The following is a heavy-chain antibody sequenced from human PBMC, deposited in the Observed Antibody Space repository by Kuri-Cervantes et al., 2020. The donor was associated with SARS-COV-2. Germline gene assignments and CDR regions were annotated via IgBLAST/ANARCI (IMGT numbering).Heavy chain of an antibody. CDR2: IYYIGST. CDR3: ATVSYYVAYDY. J-gene: IGHJ4*02. CDR1: GGSISTYY. D-gene: IGHD1-26*01. V-gene: IGHV4-59*01. Sequence: SETLSLTCTVYGGSISTYYWSWIRQPPGKGLEWIGYIYYIGSTNYNPSLKSRVILSLDTSKNQFSMKLSSVTAADTAVYYCATVSYYVAYDYWGQGTRVTVSS.